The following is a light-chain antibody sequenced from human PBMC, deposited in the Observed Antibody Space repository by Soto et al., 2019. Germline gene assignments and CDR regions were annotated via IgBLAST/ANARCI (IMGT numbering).Light chain of an antibody. CDR1: SSDVGGYNY. CDR3: SSYTSSSTYV. CDR2: EVS. J-gene: IGLJ1*01. V-gene: IGLV2-14*01. Sequence: QSVLTQPASVSGSPGQSTTISCTGTSSDVGGYNYVSWYQQHPGKAPKLMIYEVSYRPSGVSNRFSGSKSGNTASLTISGLQAEDEADYYCSSYTSSSTYVFGTGTKLTVL.